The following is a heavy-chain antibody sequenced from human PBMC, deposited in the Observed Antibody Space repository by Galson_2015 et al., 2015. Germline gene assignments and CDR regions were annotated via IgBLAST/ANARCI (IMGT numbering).Heavy chain of an antibody. CDR1: GFTFSSYA. Sequence: SLRLSCAASGFTFSSYAMHWVRQAPGKGLEWVAVISYDGSNKYYADSVKGRFTISRDNSKNTLYLQMSSLRSEDTAVYYCARGYRRSLSSGQLVPVGYWGQGTLVTVS. D-gene: IGHD6-13*01. CDR3: ARGYRRSLSSGQLVPVGY. V-gene: IGHV3-30*15. J-gene: IGHJ4*02. CDR2: ISYDGSNK.